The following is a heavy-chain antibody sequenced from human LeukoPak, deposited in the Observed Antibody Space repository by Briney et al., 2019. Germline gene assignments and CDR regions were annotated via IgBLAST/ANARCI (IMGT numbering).Heavy chain of an antibody. D-gene: IGHD3-10*01. Sequence: ASVKVSCKASGYTFTSYYMHWVRQAPGQGLEWMGIINPSGGSTSYAQKFQGRVTMTRDMSTSTVYMELSSLRSEDTAVYYCARDRGGGTSPFDIWGQGTMVTVSS. CDR2: INPSGGST. CDR3: ARDRGGGTSPFDI. J-gene: IGHJ3*02. V-gene: IGHV1-46*01. CDR1: GYTFTSYY.